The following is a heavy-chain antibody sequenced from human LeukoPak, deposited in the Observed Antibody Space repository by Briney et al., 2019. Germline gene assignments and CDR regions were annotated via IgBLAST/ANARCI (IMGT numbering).Heavy chain of an antibody. CDR3: ARDIVVVPAAPSVVYYMDV. D-gene: IGHD2-2*01. CDR2: IYTSGRT. J-gene: IGHJ6*03. CDR1: GGSISSYY. V-gene: IGHV4-4*07. Sequence: SETLCLTCAVSGGSISSYYWSWVRQPAGKGREWIGRIYTSGRTNYNPSLKSRGTMSVDTSKNQFSLKLGSVTAADTAVYYCARDIVVVPAAPSVVYYMDVWGKGTTVTVSS.